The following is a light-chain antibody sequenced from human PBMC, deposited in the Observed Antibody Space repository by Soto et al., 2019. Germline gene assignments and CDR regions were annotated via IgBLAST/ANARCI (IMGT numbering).Light chain of an antibody. Sequence: DIQMSQSPSSLSGSVGDRVTITFRAAESISRHLNWYQQEPGRAPDLLIYAASTLQNGVPSRFTGSGSGTEFTLTITGLQLEDFATYYCQQDYSTLATFGQGTRLEIK. CDR2: AAS. V-gene: IGKV1-39*01. J-gene: IGKJ5*01. CDR3: QQDYSTLAT. CDR1: ESISRH.